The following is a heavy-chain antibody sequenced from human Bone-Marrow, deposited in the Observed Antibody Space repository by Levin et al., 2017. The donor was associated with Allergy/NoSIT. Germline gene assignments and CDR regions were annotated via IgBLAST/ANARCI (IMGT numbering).Heavy chain of an antibody. V-gene: IGHV3-66*01. CDR2: IYSGGTT. CDR3: ARNVPLTANGY. Sequence: PGGSLRLSCAVSGFTVYNNHMSWVRQAPGKGLEWVSLIYSGGTTQYADSVKGRFTISRDSSKNTLYLQMNSLTPEDTAMYYCARNVPLTANGYWGQGTLVTVSS. J-gene: IGHJ4*02. CDR1: GFTVYNNH. D-gene: IGHD2-8*01.